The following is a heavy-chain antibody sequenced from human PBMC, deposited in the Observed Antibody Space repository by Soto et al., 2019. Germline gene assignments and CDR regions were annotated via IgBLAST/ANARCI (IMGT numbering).Heavy chain of an antibody. Sequence: PGESLKISCQAFEYSFRIYWISWVRQKPGAGLEWMGRVDPNDSFATYSPSFEGHVSISVDKSTNIVYLQWRSLRASDTATYYCARHQSGSGNSNFDFWGQGTTGTVSS. CDR2: VDPNDSFA. D-gene: IGHD3-10*01. J-gene: IGHJ4*02. CDR1: EYSFRIYW. CDR3: ARHQSGSGNSNFDF. V-gene: IGHV5-10-1*01.